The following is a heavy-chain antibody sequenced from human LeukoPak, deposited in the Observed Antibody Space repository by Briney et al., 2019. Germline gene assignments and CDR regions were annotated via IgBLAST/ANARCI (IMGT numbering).Heavy chain of an antibody. CDR1: GGSISSYY. CDR3: AIGGVGLIDQEFDY. V-gene: IGHV4-59*01. Sequence: KPSETLSLTCTVSGGSISSYYWSWIRQPPGKGLEWIGYIYYSGSTNYNPSLKSRVTISVDTSKNQFSLKLSSVTAADTAVYYCAIGGVGLIDQEFDYWGQGTLVTVSS. CDR2: IYYSGST. D-gene: IGHD3-3*01. J-gene: IGHJ4*02.